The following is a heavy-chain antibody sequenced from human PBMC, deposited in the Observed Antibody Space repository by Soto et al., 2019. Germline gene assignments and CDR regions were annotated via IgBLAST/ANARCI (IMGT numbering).Heavy chain of an antibody. CDR1: GGSFSGYY. CDR3: ARGLARYYFDY. D-gene: IGHD3-3*02. Sequence: SETLSLTCAVYGGSFSGYYWSWIRQPPGKGLEWIGEINHSGSTNYNPSLKSRVTISVDTSKNQFSLKLSSVTAADTAVYYCARGLARYYFDYWGQGTLVTVSS. CDR2: INHSGST. V-gene: IGHV4-34*01. J-gene: IGHJ4*02.